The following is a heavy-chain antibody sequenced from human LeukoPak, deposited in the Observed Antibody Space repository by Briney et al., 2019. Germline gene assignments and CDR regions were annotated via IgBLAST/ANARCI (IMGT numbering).Heavy chain of an antibody. J-gene: IGHJ5*02. CDR2: IYYSGST. V-gene: IGHV4-59*08. Sequence: SETLSVTCTVSGGSISSYYWSWIRQPPGKGLEWIGYIYYSGSTNYNPSLKSRVTISVDTSKNQFSLKLSSVTAADTAVYYCARHDGSIWYVRWFDPWGQGTLVTVSS. CDR1: GGSISSYY. CDR3: ARHDGSIWYVRWFDP. D-gene: IGHD6-13*01.